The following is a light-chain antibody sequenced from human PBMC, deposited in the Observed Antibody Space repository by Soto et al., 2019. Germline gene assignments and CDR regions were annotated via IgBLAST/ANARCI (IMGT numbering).Light chain of an antibody. CDR3: HQYNSWPPGT. CDR1: QSVSSN. V-gene: IGKV3-15*01. CDR2: GAS. J-gene: IGKJ2*01. Sequence: IVLTQSPGTLSLSPGERATLSCRASQSVSSNLAWYQQKPGQAPRLLIYGASTRATGIPARFSGSGSGTEFTLAISSLQSEDFALYYCHQYNSWPPGTFGQGTKVDIK.